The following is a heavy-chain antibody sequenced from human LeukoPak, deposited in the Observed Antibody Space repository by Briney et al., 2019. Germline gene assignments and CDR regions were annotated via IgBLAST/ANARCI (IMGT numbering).Heavy chain of an antibody. V-gene: IGHV4-39*01. CDR3: ARHFYGRSGAFDI. Sequence: SETLSLTCTVSGASIRSSYAYWGWIHQPPGKGLEWIGTIYHNGSTYYNSFLEGRATISIDTSKNHFSLRLNSVTATDTAVYYCARHFYGRSGAFDIWGQGTMVTVSS. CDR1: GASIRSSYAY. J-gene: IGHJ3*02. D-gene: IGHD4-17*01. CDR2: IYHNGST.